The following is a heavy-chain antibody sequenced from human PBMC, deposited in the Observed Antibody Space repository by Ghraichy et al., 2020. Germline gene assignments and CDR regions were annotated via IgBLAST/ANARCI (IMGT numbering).Heavy chain of an antibody. CDR1: GYTFTSYG. CDR3: ARDDITGTTVTHYYMDV. CDR2: ISAYNGNT. J-gene: IGHJ6*03. Sequence: ASVKVSCKASGYTFTSYGISWVRQAPGQGLEWMGWISAYNGNTNYAQKLQGRVTMTTDTSTSTAYMELRSLRSDDTAVYYCARDDITGTTVTHYYMDVWGKGTTVTVSS. D-gene: IGHD1-7*01. V-gene: IGHV1-18*01.